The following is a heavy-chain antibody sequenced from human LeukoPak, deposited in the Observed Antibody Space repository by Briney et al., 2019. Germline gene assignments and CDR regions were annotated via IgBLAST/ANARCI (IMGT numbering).Heavy chain of an antibody. CDR2: IWYDGSDK. CDR1: GFAFSSYG. J-gene: IGHJ4*02. V-gene: IGHV3-33*01. D-gene: IGHD6-19*01. CDR3: TILAVASDFDY. Sequence: GGSLRLSCAVSGFAFSSYGMHWVRQAPGKGLEWVAIIWYDGSDKYYGDSVKGRFTTSRDNSKNTLYLQMNSLRAEDTAVYYCTILAVASDFDYWGQGTLVTVSS.